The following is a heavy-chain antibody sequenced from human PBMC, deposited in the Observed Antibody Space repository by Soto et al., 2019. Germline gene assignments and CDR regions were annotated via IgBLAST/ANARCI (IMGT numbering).Heavy chain of an antibody. Sequence: QVQLVQSGAEVKKPGYSVKVSCKASGGTFSSYAISWVRQAPGQGLEWMGGIIPIFGTANYAQKFQGRVTITADKSTCTAYMDLSSLRSEDTAVYYCSRGGGGYCSSTSCYYYYYYGMAVWGQGTTVTVSS. CDR3: SRGGGGYCSSTSCYYYYYYGMAV. CDR1: GGTFSSYA. D-gene: IGHD2-2*01. V-gene: IGHV1-69*06. CDR2: IIPIFGTA. J-gene: IGHJ6*02.